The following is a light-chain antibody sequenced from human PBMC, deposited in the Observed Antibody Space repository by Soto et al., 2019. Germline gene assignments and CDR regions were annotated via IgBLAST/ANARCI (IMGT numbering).Light chain of an antibody. V-gene: IGKV1-5*03. CDR3: QQYKSYPRT. J-gene: IGKJ2*01. Sequence: DIQMTQSPSTLSASVGDRVTITCRASQSISSWLAWYQQKPGKAPKLLIYKASSLESGVPSRFSGSGSGTEFTLTISSLQPDDFATYYCQQYKSYPRTFCQGTKLEIK. CDR1: QSISSW. CDR2: KAS.